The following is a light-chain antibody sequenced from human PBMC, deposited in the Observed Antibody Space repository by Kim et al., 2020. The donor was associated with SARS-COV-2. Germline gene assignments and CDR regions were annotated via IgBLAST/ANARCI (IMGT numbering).Light chain of an antibody. V-gene: IGLV3-21*04. CDR2: YDS. CDR3: QVWDSSLV. J-gene: IGLJ2*01. CDR1: NIGSKS. Sequence: SYELTQPPSVSVAPGKTARITCEGNNIGSKSVHWYQQKPGQAPVLVIYYDSDRPSGIPERFSGSNSGNTATLTISRVEAGDEADYHCQVWDSSLVFGGGTKVTVL.